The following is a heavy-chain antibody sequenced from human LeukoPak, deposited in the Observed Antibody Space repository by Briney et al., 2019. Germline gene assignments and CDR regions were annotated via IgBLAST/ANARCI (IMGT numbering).Heavy chain of an antibody. Sequence: GGSLRLSCAASGFTFSTYWMTWVRQAPGKGLEWVANINKNGGDQYYGDSVKGRFTISRDNTKNSLYLQMNSLGAEDTAMYYCTTYYDSGPSKDWGQGTLVTVSS. V-gene: IGHV3-7*05. CDR1: GFTFSTYW. CDR3: TTYYDSGPSKD. D-gene: IGHD3-22*01. CDR2: INKNGGDQ. J-gene: IGHJ4*02.